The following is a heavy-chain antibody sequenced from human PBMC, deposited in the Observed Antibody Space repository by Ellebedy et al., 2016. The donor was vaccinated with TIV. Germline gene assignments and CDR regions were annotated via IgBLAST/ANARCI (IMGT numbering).Heavy chain of an antibody. J-gene: IGHJ4*02. Sequence: SSTIYYADSVKGRFTISRDNFKNTLYLQMNSLRAEDTAVYYCARVESIINYYFDYWGQGALVTVSS. CDR3: ARVESIINYYFDY. CDR2: SSTI. V-gene: IGHV3-48*01.